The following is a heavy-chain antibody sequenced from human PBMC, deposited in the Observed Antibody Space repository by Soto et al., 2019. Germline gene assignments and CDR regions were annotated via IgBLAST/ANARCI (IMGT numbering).Heavy chain of an antibody. CDR3: ARPLWRDDYNWGFFDL. J-gene: IGHJ2*01. CDR2: ISYDGSNK. CDR1: GFTFSSYA. V-gene: IGHV3-30-3*01. D-gene: IGHD4-4*01. Sequence: QVQLVESWGGVVQPGRSLRLSCAASGFTFSSYAMHWVRQAPGKGLEWVAVISYDGSNKYYADSVKGRFTISRDNSKNTLYLQMNSLRAADTAVYYCARPLWRDDYNWGFFDLWGRGTLVTVSS.